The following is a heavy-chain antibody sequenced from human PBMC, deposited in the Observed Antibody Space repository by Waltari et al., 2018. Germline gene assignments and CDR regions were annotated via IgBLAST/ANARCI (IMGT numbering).Heavy chain of an antibody. CDR1: GGSISSYY. D-gene: IGHD4-17*01. CDR3: ARTVTTWPGPWPDAFDI. Sequence: QVQLQESGPGLVKPSETLSLTCTVSGGSISSYYWSWIRQPPGKGLEWIGYIYYSGSTNYNPSLTGRVTISVDTCKDQFALKLSSVTAADTAVDYGARTVTTWPGPWPDAFDIWGQGTMVTVSS. V-gene: IGHV4-59*01. CDR2: IYYSGST. J-gene: IGHJ3*02.